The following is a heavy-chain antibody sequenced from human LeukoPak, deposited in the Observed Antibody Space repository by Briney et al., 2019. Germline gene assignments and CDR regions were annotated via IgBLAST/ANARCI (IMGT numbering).Heavy chain of an antibody. Sequence: ETLSLTCAVSGGSISSSNWWSWVRQAPGKGLECVSVIYSGGSTYYADSVKGRFTISRDNSKNTLYLQMNSLRAEDTAVYYCARGDSSGYPVKDWGQGTLVTVSS. V-gene: IGHV3-53*01. CDR1: GGSISSSNW. CDR2: IYSGGST. CDR3: ARGDSSGYPVKD. D-gene: IGHD3-22*01. J-gene: IGHJ4*02.